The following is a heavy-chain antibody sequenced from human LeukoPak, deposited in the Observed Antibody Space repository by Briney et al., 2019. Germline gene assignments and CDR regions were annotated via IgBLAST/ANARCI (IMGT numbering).Heavy chain of an antibody. CDR2: INHSGST. CDR1: GGSFSGYY. D-gene: IGHD3-9*01. Sequence: PSETLSLTCAVYGGSFSGYYWSWIRQPPGRGLEWIGEINHSGSTNYNPSLKSRVTISVDTSKNQFSLKLSSVTAADTAVYYCARGPNLLRYFDCLIPFDSWGQGTLVTVSS. CDR3: ARGPNLLRYFDCLIPFDS. V-gene: IGHV4-34*01. J-gene: IGHJ4*02.